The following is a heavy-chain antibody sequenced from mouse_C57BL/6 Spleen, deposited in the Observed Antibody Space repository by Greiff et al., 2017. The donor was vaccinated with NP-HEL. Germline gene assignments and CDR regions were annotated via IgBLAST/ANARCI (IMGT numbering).Heavy chain of an antibody. CDR3: ARRWDYYGSSYGWYFDV. D-gene: IGHD1-1*01. CDR1: GYSFTGYY. J-gene: IGHJ1*03. CDR2: INPSTGGT. Sequence: EVQLQQSGPELVKPGASVKISCKASGYSFTGYYMNWVKQSPEKSLEWIGEINPSTGGTTYNQKFKAKATLTVDKSSSTAYMQLKSLTSEDSAVYYCARRWDYYGSSYGWYFDVWGTGTTVTVSS. V-gene: IGHV1-42*01.